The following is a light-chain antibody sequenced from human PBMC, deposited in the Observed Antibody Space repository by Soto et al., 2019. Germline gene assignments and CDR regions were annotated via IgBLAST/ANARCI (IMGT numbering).Light chain of an antibody. CDR1: SSNIGKNY. Sequence: QSVLTQPPSVSAAPGQKVTISCSGSSSNIGKNYVSWYQQLPGTAPKVLIYDNGKRTSGIPDRFSGSKSGTSATLGITGLQTGDEADYYCETWDSSVRAVIFGGGTKLTVL. CDR2: DNG. CDR3: ETWDSSVRAVI. J-gene: IGLJ2*01. V-gene: IGLV1-51*01.